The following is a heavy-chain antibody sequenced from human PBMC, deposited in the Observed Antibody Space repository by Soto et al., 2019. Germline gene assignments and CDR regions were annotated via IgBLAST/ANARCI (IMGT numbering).Heavy chain of an antibody. CDR2: IIPIFGTA. CDR1: GGTFSSYA. CDR3: ARGLCGGLWYHDY. Sequence: SVKVSCKASGGTFSSYAISWVRQAPGQGLEWMGGIIPIFGTANYAQKFQGRVTITADESTSTAYMELSSLRSEDTAVYYCARGLCGGLWYHDYWGQGTLVPVSS. D-gene: IGHD2-21*01. J-gene: IGHJ4*02. V-gene: IGHV1-69*13.